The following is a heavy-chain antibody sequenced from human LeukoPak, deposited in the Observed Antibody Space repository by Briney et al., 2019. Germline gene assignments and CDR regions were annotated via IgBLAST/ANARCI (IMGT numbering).Heavy chain of an antibody. CDR1: GFTFARSA. V-gene: IGHV1-58*01. CDR2: IVIANGNT. Sequence: GGSVKVSCKASGFTFARSAVQWVRQARGQRPEWIGWIVIANGNTNYAQKFQERLTITRDMSTSTAYMELSSLRSEDTAVYYCAAEDDFLTGYYDFDYWGQGTVVTVSS. J-gene: IGHJ4*02. D-gene: IGHD3-9*01. CDR3: AAEDDFLTGYYDFDY.